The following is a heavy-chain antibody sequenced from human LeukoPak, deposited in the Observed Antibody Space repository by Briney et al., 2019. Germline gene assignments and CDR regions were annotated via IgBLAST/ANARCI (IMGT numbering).Heavy chain of an antibody. Sequence: AGGSLRLSCAVSGFTVSSNNMSWVRQAPGKGLEWVSLIYSGGRTHYADSVKGRFTISRDNSKNTLYLQMNSLRAEDTAVYYCARALTGTRISSYWGQGTLVTVSS. V-gene: IGHV3-66*01. J-gene: IGHJ4*02. CDR3: ARALTGTRISSY. D-gene: IGHD1-20*01. CDR2: IYSGGRT. CDR1: GFTVSSNN.